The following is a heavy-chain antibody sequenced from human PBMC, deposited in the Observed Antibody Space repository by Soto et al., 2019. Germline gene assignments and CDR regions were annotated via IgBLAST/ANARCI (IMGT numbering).Heavy chain of an antibody. V-gene: IGHV4-39*01. CDR1: DDSITSGAYY. CDR2: IQYRGST. J-gene: IGHJ4*02. CDR3: AGMVWFGDLLFDY. Sequence: HLQLQESGPGLVKPSETLSLTCTVSDDSITSGAYYWGLIRQPPGKGLEWLGTIQYRGSTYYNPSLKSRGTMSLDTSKNQYSLRLSSVTAADTAGYFCAGMVWFGDLLFDYWGPGTRVTVSS. D-gene: IGHD3-10*01.